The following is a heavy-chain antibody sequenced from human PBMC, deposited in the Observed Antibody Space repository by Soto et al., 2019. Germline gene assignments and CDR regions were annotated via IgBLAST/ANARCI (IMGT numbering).Heavy chain of an antibody. V-gene: IGHV4-4*02. CDR1: CGSISSSNW. CDR3: GCGIAAPSSLDV. J-gene: IGHJ6*02. Sequence: PSETLSLTCAVSCGSISSSNWWSWVRQPPGKGLEWIGEIYHSGSTNYNPSLKSRVTISVDKSKNQFSLKLSSVTAADTAVYYCGCGIAAPSSLDVWGQGTTVTVSS. CDR2: IYHSGST. D-gene: IGHD6-6*01.